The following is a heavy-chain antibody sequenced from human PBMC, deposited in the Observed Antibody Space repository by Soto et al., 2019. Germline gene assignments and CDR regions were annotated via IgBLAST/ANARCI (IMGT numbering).Heavy chain of an antibody. CDR2: ISGRGGST. CDR1: GFTFRNYA. Sequence: EVQLLESGGALLQPGGSLRLSCAASGFTFRNYAMSWVRQAPGKGLEWVSGISGRGGSTYYADSVKGRFTISRDNLKNTLYLQMSSLRPEDTAIFYCAKVDCSGDSCDLGGRDAFDFWGRGTMVTVSS. CDR3: AKVDCSGDSCDLGGRDAFDF. J-gene: IGHJ3*01. D-gene: IGHD2-15*01. V-gene: IGHV3-23*01.